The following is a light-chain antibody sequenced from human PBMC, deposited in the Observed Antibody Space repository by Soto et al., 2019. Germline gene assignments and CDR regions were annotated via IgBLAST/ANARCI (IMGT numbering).Light chain of an antibody. Sequence: DVVMTQSPLSLPVTLGQTVSISCRSSLSLVYSDGNTYLNWFHQRPGQSPRRLFYKVSNRDSGVPDRFSASGSVTDFTLRINRVEAEDVGVYYCLQGSHWPPTFGQGTTVEIK. CDR3: LQGSHWPPT. CDR2: KVS. CDR1: LSLVYSDGNTY. J-gene: IGKJ1*01. V-gene: IGKV2-30*01.